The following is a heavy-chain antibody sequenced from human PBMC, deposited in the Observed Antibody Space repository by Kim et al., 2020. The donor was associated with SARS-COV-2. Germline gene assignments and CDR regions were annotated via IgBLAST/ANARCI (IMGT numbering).Heavy chain of an antibody. D-gene: IGHD6-13*01. CDR3: AKDLAGYSSSWLGLGYFDL. V-gene: IGHV3-30*18. CDR1: GFTFSSYG. CDR2: ISYDGSNK. J-gene: IGHJ2*01. Sequence: GGSLRLSCAASGFTFSSYGMHWVRQAPGKGLEWVAVISYDGSNKYYADSVKGRFTISRDNSKNTLYLQMNSLRAEDTAVYYCAKDLAGYSSSWLGLGYFDLWGRGTLVTVSS.